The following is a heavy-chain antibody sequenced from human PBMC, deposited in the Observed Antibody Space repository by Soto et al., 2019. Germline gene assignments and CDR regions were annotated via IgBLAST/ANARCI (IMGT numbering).Heavy chain of an antibody. Sequence: PSETMSLTCAVASGTISSSNWWSWVRQPPGKGLEWIGEIYHSGSTNYNPSLKSRVTISVDKSKNQFSLKLSSVTAADTAVYYCAKGRDYGDLWYFDYWGQGTLVTVSS. V-gene: IGHV4-4*02. CDR2: IYHSGST. CDR1: SGTISSSNW. J-gene: IGHJ4*02. D-gene: IGHD4-17*01. CDR3: AKGRDYGDLWYFDY.